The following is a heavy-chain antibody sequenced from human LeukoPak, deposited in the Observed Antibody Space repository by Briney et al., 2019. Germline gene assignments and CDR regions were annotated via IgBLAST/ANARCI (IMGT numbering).Heavy chain of an antibody. V-gene: IGHV3-74*01. CDR3: TRIPADQTFFDF. CDR2: INIDGSSI. D-gene: IGHD2-2*01. J-gene: IGHJ4*02. CDR1: GFTLNKYW. Sequence: HPGGSLRLSCAASGFTLNKYWMHWVRQAPGKGLVWVSRINIDGSSIIYADSVRGRFTISRDNAKNTLYLQMNNLRAEDTAVYYCTRIPADQTFFDFWGQGTLVTVSS.